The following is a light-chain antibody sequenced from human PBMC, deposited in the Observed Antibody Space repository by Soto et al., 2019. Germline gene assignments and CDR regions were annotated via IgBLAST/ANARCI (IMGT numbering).Light chain of an antibody. CDR1: QSVSSSY. CDR2: GAS. Sequence: EIVLTQSPGTLSLSPGERATLSCRASQSVSSSYLAWYQQKPGQAPGLLIYGASSRATGIPDRFSGSGSGTDFTLTISRLEPEDFAVYYCQQYGSSRTFGQGNKVEIK. V-gene: IGKV3-20*01. CDR3: QQYGSSRT. J-gene: IGKJ1*01.